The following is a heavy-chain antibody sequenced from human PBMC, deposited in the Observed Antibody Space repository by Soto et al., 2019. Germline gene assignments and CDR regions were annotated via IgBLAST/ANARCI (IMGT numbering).Heavy chain of an antibody. CDR1: GFTFSNAL. D-gene: IGHD3-22*01. V-gene: IGHV3-15*01. CDR3: TYYYDSSGNSYHFDF. Sequence: GGALRLSCAASGFTFSNALMNWVRPGPGKGLEWVGRIRSKADGGTTDSAAPVKGRFTISRDDSKNTLYLQMNSLKTEDTALYYCTYYYDSSGNSYHFDFWGQGTLVTVSS. CDR2: IRSKADGGTT. J-gene: IGHJ4*02.